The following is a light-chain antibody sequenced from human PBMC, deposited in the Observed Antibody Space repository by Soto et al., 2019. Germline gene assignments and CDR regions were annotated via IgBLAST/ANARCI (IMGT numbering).Light chain of an antibody. CDR2: AAY. V-gene: IGKV1-27*01. CDR3: QKYDNAPLS. CDR1: QDISTY. Sequence: DIQMTQAPSSLSASVGDRVTITCRARQDISTYLAWYQQKPGKVPKLLISAAYTLQAGVPPRFSGSRSGTDFTLTISSLQPEDVAPYYCQKYDNAPLSFGGGTKVAIK. J-gene: IGKJ4*01.